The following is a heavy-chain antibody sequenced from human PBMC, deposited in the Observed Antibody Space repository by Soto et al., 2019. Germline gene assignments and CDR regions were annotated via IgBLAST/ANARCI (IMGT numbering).Heavy chain of an antibody. V-gene: IGHV3-30*18. J-gene: IGHJ6*01. Sequence: QVQLVESGGGVVQPGRSLRLSCAASGFTFSSYGMHWVRQAPGKGLEWVAVISYDGSNKYYADSVKGRFTISRDNSKNTLYLLMNSLRAEDTAVYYCAKGGRLIAAASGMDVW. CDR1: GFTFSSYG. CDR3: AKGGRLIAAASGMDV. D-gene: IGHD6-13*01. CDR2: ISYDGSNK.